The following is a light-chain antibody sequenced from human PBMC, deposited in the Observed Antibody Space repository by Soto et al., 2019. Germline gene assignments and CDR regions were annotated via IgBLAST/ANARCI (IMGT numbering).Light chain of an antibody. CDR2: EVT. Sequence: QSALTQPPSASGSPGRSVTISCTGTTSDIGAYNYVSWYQQRPGKAPKLIIYEVTRRPSGVPDRIFGSKSYTTASLTVSGLQAEDEADYYCSSFAGTNSFVFGTGTKLTVL. CDR3: SSFAGTNSFV. V-gene: IGLV2-8*01. J-gene: IGLJ1*01. CDR1: TSDIGAYNY.